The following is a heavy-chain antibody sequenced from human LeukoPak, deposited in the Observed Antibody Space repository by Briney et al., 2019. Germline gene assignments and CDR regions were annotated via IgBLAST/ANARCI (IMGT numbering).Heavy chain of an antibody. D-gene: IGHD1/OR15-1a*01. J-gene: IGHJ4*02. Sequence: ASVKVSCKASGYTFTTYDINWVRQAPGQGLEWMGRISAYNGNTNYEQKLQGRVTMTTDTSTRTAYMELRSLRSDDTAVYYCARVGTGTRSFDYWGQGTLVTVSS. V-gene: IGHV1-18*01. CDR3: ARVGTGTRSFDY. CDR1: GYTFTTYD. CDR2: ISAYNGNT.